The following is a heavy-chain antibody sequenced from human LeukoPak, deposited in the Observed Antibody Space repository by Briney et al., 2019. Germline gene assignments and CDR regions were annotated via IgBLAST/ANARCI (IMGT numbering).Heavy chain of an antibody. D-gene: IGHD6-13*01. CDR3: ARMYSSSWPQYNWFDP. CDR1: GGSISSYY. J-gene: IGHJ5*02. V-gene: IGHV4-4*07. Sequence: SETLSLTCTVSGGSISSYYWSWIRQPAGKGLEWIGRIYTSGSTNYNPSLKSRVTMSVDTSKNQFSLKLSSVTAADTAVYYCARMYSSSWPQYNWFDPWGQGTLVTVSS. CDR2: IYTSGST.